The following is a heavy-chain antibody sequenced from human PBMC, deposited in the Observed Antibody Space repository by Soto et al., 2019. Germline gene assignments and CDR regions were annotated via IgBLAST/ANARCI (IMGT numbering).Heavy chain of an antibody. V-gene: IGHV1-69*02. CDR1: GGTFSSYA. J-gene: IGHJ4*02. CDR2: IIPILGIA. CDR3: ARRGSCSSTSCPYPFDY. Sequence: QVQLVQSGAEVKKPGSSVKVSCKASGGTFSSYAISWVRQVPGQGLEWMGRIIPILGIANYAQKFQGRVTITADKSTSTAYMELSSLRSEDTAVYYCARRGSCSSTSCPYPFDYWGQGTLVTVSS. D-gene: IGHD2-2*01.